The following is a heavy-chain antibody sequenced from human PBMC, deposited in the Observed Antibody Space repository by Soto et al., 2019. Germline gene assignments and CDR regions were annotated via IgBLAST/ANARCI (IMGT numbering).Heavy chain of an antibody. CDR2: IYHSGST. V-gene: IGHV4-4*02. CDR1: GGSISSSNW. CDR3: ARLYMVRGVMNWLDP. Sequence: PSETLSLTCAVSGGSISSSNWWSWVRQPPGKGLEWIGEIYHSGSTNYNPSPKSRVTISVDKSKNQFSLKLSSVTAADTAVYYCARLYMVRGVMNWLDPWGQGTLVT. D-gene: IGHD3-10*01. J-gene: IGHJ5*02.